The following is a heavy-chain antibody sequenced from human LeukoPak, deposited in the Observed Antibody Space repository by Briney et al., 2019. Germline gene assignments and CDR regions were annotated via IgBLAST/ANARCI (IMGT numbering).Heavy chain of an antibody. CDR1: GFTFSSYA. Sequence: PGGSLRLSCAASGFTFSSYAMNWVRQAPGKGLEWVSTISGSGGSKHYADSVEGRFTISRDNSKNTVYLQMNSLRAEDTAIYYCAKLTSASGAYGVDVWGQGTQVTVS. D-gene: IGHD3-10*01. J-gene: IGHJ6*02. V-gene: IGHV3-23*01. CDR2: ISGSGGSK. CDR3: AKLTSASGAYGVDV.